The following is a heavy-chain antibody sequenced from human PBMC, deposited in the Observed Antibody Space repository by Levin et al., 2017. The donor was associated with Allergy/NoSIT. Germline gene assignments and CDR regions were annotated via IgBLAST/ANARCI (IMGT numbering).Heavy chain of an antibody. D-gene: IGHD6-19*01. CDR1: GFTVSSNY. CDR2: IYSGGST. V-gene: IGHV3-66*01. Sequence: GGSLRLSCAASGFTVSSNYMSWVRQAPGKGLEWVSVIYSGGSTYYTDSVKGRFTISRDNSKNTLYLQMNSLRAEDTAVYYCARGLRYSSGWYYFDYWGQGTLVTVSS. J-gene: IGHJ4*02. CDR3: ARGLRYSSGWYYFDY.